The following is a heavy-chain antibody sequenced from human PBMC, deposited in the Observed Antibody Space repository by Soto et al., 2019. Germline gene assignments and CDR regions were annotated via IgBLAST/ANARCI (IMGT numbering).Heavy chain of an antibody. CDR2: ISGSGGNT. CDR3: ASCQSRTYYYYGMDV. CDR1: GFPFSTYA. Sequence: GGSLRLSCAASGFPFSTYAMHWVRQAPGKGLEWVSGISGSGGNTYYADSVKGRFTISRDNSKNTLYLQMNSLRAEDTAAYYCASCQSRTYYYYGMDVWGQGTTVTVSS. J-gene: IGHJ6*02. V-gene: IGHV3-23*01.